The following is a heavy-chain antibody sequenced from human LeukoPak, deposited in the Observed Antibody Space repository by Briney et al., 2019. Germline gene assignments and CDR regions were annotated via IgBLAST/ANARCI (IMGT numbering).Heavy chain of an antibody. CDR3: ARGLAYCGGDCYWGYYFDY. V-gene: IGHV7-4-1*02. CDR2: INTNTGNP. J-gene: IGHJ4*02. Sequence: ASVKVSCKASGYTFTKYATNWVRQAPGQGLEWMGWINTNTGNPAYAQGFTGRSVFSLDTSVSSAYLQISSLKAEDTAVYYCARGLAYCGGDCYWGYYFDYWGQGTLVTVSS. CDR1: GYTFTKYA. D-gene: IGHD2-21*02.